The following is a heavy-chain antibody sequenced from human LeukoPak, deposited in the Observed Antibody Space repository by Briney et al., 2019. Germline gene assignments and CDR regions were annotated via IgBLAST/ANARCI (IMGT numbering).Heavy chain of an antibody. V-gene: IGHV3-7*01. J-gene: IGHJ6*03. D-gene: IGHD6-13*01. CDR2: INPDGSGK. CDR1: GFTFSDYW. CDR3: ATLTKYISSWYDYYYMDV. Sequence: GGSLRLSCAASGFTFSDYWMTWVRQAPGKGLEWVVNINPDGSGKYYVDSVRGRFIISRDNAKDSLDLQMNSLRAEDTAVYFCATLTKYISSWYDYYYMDVWGKGTTVTVSS.